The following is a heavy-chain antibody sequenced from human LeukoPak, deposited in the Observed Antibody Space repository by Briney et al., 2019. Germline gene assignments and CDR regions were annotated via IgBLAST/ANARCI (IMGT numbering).Heavy chain of an antibody. V-gene: IGHV1-2*02. J-gene: IGHJ4*02. D-gene: IGHD3-22*01. CDR2: INPNSGGT. CDR1: GYTFTGYY. Sequence: ASVKVSCKASGYTFTGYYMHWVRQAPGQGLEWMGWINPNSGGTNYAQKFQGRATMTRDTSISTAYMELSRLRSDDTAVYYCATHTYYYDSSGVLDFWGQGTLVTVSS. CDR3: ATHTYYYDSSGVLDF.